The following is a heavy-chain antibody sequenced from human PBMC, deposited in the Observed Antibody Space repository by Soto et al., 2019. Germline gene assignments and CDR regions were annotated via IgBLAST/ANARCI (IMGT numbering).Heavy chain of an antibody. CDR1: GFTFSSYW. Sequence: EVQLVESGGGLVQPGGSLRLSCAASGFTFSSYWMSWVRQAPGKGLEWVANIKQDGSEKYYVDSVKGRFTISRDNAKNSLYLQMNSLRAEDTAVYYCARDLKAAAGTNWFDPWGQGTLVTVSS. J-gene: IGHJ5*02. CDR2: IKQDGSEK. CDR3: ARDLKAAAGTNWFDP. D-gene: IGHD6-13*01. V-gene: IGHV3-7*01.